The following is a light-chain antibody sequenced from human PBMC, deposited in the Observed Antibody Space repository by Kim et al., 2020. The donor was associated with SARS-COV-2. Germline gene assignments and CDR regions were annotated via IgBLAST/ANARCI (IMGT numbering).Light chain of an antibody. CDR2: GAS. Sequence: EIVMTQSPATLSVSPGERATLSCRASQSVSSNLAWYQQKPGQAPRLLIYGASTRATGIPAQFSGSGSGTEFTLTISSLQSEDFAVYYCQQYNNWYTFGQGTKLEI. CDR3: QQYNNWYT. CDR1: QSVSSN. J-gene: IGKJ2*01. V-gene: IGKV3-15*01.